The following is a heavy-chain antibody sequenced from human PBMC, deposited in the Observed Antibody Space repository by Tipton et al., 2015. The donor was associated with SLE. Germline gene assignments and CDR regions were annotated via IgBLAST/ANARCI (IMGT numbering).Heavy chain of an antibody. D-gene: IGHD3-3*02. CDR2: IDPSGGFT. V-gene: IGHV1-46*01. CDR3: ARDISARFDY. J-gene: IGHJ4*02. Sequence: QSGAEVKKPGALVKVSCKASGYTFINFYLHWVRQAPGQGLEWMGVIDPSGGFTTYAQKFQGRVTMTRDTSTSTVSMELSSLRSEDTAVYYCARDISARFDYWGQGALVTVSS. CDR1: GYTFINFY.